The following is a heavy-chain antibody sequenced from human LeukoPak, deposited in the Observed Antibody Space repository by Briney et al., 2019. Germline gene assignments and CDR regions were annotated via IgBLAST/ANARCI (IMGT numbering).Heavy chain of an antibody. Sequence: SETLSLTCTVSGGSISSYYWSWIRQPPGKGLEWIGYIYYSGSTNYNPSLKSRVTISVDTSKNQFSLKLSSVTAADTAVYYCARGRDGYNFGYWGQGTLVTVSS. V-gene: IGHV4-59*01. CDR1: GGSISSYY. CDR3: ARGRDGYNFGY. J-gene: IGHJ4*02. D-gene: IGHD5-24*01. CDR2: IYYSGST.